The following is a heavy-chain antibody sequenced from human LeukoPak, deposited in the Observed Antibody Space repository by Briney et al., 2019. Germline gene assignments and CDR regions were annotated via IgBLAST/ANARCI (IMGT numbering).Heavy chain of an antibody. V-gene: IGHV1-3*01. Sequence: GASVKVSCKASVYTFTSYAMHWVRQAPGQRLEWMGWINAGNGNTKYSQKFQGRVTITRDTSASTAYMELSSLRSEDTAVYYCARDFRYGDYVRPRYYFDYWGQGTLVTVSS. CDR2: INAGNGNT. CDR3: ARDFRYGDYVRPRYYFDY. CDR1: VYTFTSYA. J-gene: IGHJ4*02. D-gene: IGHD4-17*01.